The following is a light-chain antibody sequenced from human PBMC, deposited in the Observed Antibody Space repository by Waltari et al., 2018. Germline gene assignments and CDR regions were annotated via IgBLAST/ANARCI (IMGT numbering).Light chain of an antibody. J-gene: IGKJ2*01. CDR2: AAS. CDR3: QQSFNVPYT. V-gene: IGKV1-39*01. Sequence: DIQMTQSPSSLSASVGDRVSITCRASRRVSTNLNWYQQKPGKGPRLLIYAASSLQGGVPPRFSGSGSETDFTLTISSLQPEDFATYSCQQSFNVPYTFGQGTKLEL. CDR1: RRVSTN.